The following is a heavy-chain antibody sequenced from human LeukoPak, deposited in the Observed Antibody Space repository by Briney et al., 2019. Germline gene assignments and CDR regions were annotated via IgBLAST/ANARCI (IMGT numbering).Heavy chain of an antibody. CDR1: GYTFASYY. V-gene: IGHV1-46*01. J-gene: IGHJ5*02. CDR2: INPTGGST. D-gene: IGHD1-26*01. Sequence: ASVKVSCKASGYTFASYYMHWVRQAPGQGLEWMGLINPTGGSTGYAQKFQGRVTMTRDMSTSTDYMELSSLRSEDTAIYYCARDNSVGDNAWWFDPWGQGTLVTVSS. CDR3: ARDNSVGDNAWWFDP.